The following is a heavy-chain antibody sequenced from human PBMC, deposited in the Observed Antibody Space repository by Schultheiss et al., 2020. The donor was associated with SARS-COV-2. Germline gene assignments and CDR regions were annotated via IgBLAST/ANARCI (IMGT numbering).Heavy chain of an antibody. CDR1: GLTFSSYG. J-gene: IGHJ3*02. CDR2: ISYDGSNK. CDR3: ARDPPNSYSSGWIDAFDI. Sequence: GGSLRLSCAASGLTFSSYGKHWVRQAPGKGLEWVAVISYDGSNKYYADSVKGRFTISRDNSKNTLFLQMDSLRAENTAVYYSARDPPNSYSSGWIDAFDIWGQGTMVTVSS. V-gene: IGHV3-30*03. D-gene: IGHD6-19*01.